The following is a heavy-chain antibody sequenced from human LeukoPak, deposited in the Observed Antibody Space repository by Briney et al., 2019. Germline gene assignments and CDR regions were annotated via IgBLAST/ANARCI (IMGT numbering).Heavy chain of an antibody. CDR1: GGSISSYY. D-gene: IGHD3-10*01. Sequence: SETLSLTCTVSGGSISSYYWSWIRQPPGKGLEWIGYIYYSGSTYYNPSLKSRVTISVDTSKNQFSLKLSSVTAADTAVYYCARVEGGGSGNFDYWGQGTLVTVSS. J-gene: IGHJ4*02. V-gene: IGHV4-59*12. CDR2: IYYSGST. CDR3: ARVEGGGSGNFDY.